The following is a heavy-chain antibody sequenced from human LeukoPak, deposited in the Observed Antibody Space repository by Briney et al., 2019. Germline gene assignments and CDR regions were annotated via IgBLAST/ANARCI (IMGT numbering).Heavy chain of an antibody. CDR2: INWNGGST. D-gene: IGHD3-3*01. V-gene: IGHV3-20*04. CDR3: ARVKGSGYRNSIDY. Sequence: GGSLRLSCAASGFTFDDYAMNWVRQAPGKGLQWVSGINWNGGSTYYRDSVKGRFTISRDNAKNSLYLQMNSLRAEDTALYYCARVKGSGYRNSIDYWGQGTLVTVSS. CDR1: GFTFDDYA. J-gene: IGHJ4*02.